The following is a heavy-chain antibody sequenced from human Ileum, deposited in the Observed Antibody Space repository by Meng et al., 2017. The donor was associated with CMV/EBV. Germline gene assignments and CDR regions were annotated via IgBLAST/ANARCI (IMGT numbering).Heavy chain of an antibody. V-gene: IGHV2-5*02. J-gene: IGHJ4*02. CDR2: IYRGDDK. D-gene: IGHD1-26*01. CDR3: AHFVGGYYPSRPDH. Sequence: ITLKESGPTLVKPXXTLTLTXSFSGFSPSTSGEGVGWIRQPPGKALEWLALIYRGDDKRYSPSLNSRLTIAKDTSKNEVVLTLTNMGPIDTGTYYCAHFVGGYYPSRPDHWGQGTLVTVSS. CDR1: GFSPSTSGEG.